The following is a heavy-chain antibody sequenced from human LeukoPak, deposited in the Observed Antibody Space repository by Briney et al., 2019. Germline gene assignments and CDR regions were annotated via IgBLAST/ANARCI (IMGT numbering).Heavy chain of an antibody. CDR2: IYYSGST. J-gene: IGHJ4*02. V-gene: IGHV4-39*07. D-gene: IGHD3-10*01. CDR3: ARVYGYYGSGSSD. Sequence: KPSETLSLTCTVSGGSISSSSYYWGWIRQPPGKGLEWIGSIYYSGSTYYNPSLKSRVTISVDTSKNQFSLKLSSVTAADTAVYYCARVYGYYGSGSSDWGQGTLVTVSS. CDR1: GGSISSSSYY.